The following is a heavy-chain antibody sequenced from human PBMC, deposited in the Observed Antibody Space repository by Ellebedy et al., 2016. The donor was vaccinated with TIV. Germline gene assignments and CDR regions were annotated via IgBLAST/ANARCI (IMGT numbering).Heavy chain of an antibody. CDR1: GGSFSGHY. CDR3: ARHGRRDGFNPFDY. V-gene: IGHV4-34*01. CDR2: INHSGST. J-gene: IGHJ4*02. Sequence: SETLSLTCAVYGGSFSGHYWTWIRQPPGKGLEWIGEINHSGSTNYNPSLKSRVTISVDTSMNLFSLKLTSVTAADTAVYYCARHGRRDGFNPFDYWGQGTLVTVSA. D-gene: IGHD5-24*01.